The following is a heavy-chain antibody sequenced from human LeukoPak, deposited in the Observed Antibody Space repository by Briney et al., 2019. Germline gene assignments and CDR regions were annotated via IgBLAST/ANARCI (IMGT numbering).Heavy chain of an antibody. Sequence: PGGSLRLSCAASGFTFSSYRMNWVRQAPGKGLEWVSYISSSSTIYYADSVKGRFTISRDNARNSLYLQMNSLRAEDTAVYYCAKDGTYCGGDCYSTNWFDPWGQGTLVTVSS. CDR1: GFTFSSYR. D-gene: IGHD2-21*02. J-gene: IGHJ5*02. CDR2: ISSSSTI. V-gene: IGHV3-48*01. CDR3: AKDGTYCGGDCYSTNWFDP.